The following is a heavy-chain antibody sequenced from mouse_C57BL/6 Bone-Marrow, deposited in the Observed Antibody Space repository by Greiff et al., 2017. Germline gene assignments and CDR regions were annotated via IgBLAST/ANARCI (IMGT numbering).Heavy chain of an antibody. Sequence: VQLQQSGAELVRPGASVKLSCTASGFNFKDYYMHWVKQRPEQGLEWIGRIDPEGGGTEYAPKFQGKATMTADTSSNTAYLQLSSLTSEDAAVYYCTLLLWLFAYWGQGTLVTGSA. V-gene: IGHV14-1*01. CDR1: GFNFKDYY. CDR2: IDPEGGGT. J-gene: IGHJ3*01. CDR3: TLLLWLFAY. D-gene: IGHD2-2*01.